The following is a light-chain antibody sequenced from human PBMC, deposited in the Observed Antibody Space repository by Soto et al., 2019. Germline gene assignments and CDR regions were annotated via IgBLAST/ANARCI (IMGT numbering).Light chain of an antibody. J-gene: IGKJ5*01. CDR2: GAS. V-gene: IGKV3-20*01. CDR1: QSVSNNY. Sequence: EIVLTQSPGTLSLSPGERATLSCRASQSVSNNYLAWYQQKPGQAPRLLIYGASNRATGIPDRFTGSGSGTDFTLTISRLEPEDVAVYYCRQHGGSPPITFGQGTRLEI. CDR3: RQHGGSPPIT.